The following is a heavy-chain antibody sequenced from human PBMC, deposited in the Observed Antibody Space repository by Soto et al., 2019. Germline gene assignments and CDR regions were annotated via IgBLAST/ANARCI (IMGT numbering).Heavy chain of an antibody. CDR3: GRGGDPDY. D-gene: IGHD4-17*01. CDR2: LQIDGSHP. V-gene: IGHV3-74*01. J-gene: IGHJ4*02. Sequence: EVQLVESGGGLVQPGGSLRLSCVASGFRFDYYWMHWVRQAPGGGLMWISRLQIDGSHPAYADSVKGRFTISRDNAKNTLYLQMNNLRVDDTGISYCGRGGDPDYWGQGNLVTVSS. CDR1: GFRFDYYW.